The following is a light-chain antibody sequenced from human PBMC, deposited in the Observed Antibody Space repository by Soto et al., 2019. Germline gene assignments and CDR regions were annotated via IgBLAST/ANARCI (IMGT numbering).Light chain of an antibody. Sequence: QSALTQPASVSGSPGQSITISCTGTSSDVGGYNYVSWYQQHPGKAPKLMIYDVSNRPSGVSNRFSGSKSGNTASLTISGFQAEDEADYYCSSYTSSSILVFGGGTKLTVL. CDR3: SSYTSSSILV. J-gene: IGLJ2*01. V-gene: IGLV2-14*01. CDR1: SSDVGGYNY. CDR2: DVS.